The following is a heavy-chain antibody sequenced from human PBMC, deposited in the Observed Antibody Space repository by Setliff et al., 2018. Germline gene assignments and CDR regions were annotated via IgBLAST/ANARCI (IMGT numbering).Heavy chain of an antibody. D-gene: IGHD5-18*01. J-gene: IGHJ6*02. Sequence: PSETLSLTCTVSGGSISHYFWSWIRQPPGKGLEWVGYVYYTGNTNYNPSLKSRLTISVDPSKNQVSLQLKSATTADTAVYYCARDRTAYNYGMDIWGQGTTVNVSS. CDR1: GGSISHYF. CDR3: ARDRTAYNYGMDI. CDR2: VYYTGNT. V-gene: IGHV4-59*01.